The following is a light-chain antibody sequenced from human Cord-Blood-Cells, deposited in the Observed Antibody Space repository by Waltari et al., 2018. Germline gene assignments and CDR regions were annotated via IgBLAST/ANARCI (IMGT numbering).Light chain of an antibody. CDR2: GKN. Sequence: SSELTQDPAVSVALGQTVRITCQGDSLRSYYASWYQQKPGQAPVLVIYGKNNRPSGRPDLFSGSSSGNTASLTITGAQAEDEADYYCNSRDSSGNHLEFGGGTKLTVL. J-gene: IGLJ2*01. V-gene: IGLV3-19*01. CDR1: SLRSYY. CDR3: NSRDSSGNHLE.